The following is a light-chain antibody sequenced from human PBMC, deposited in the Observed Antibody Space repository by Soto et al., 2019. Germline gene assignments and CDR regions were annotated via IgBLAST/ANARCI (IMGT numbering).Light chain of an antibody. CDR2: RAS. CDR1: QHVSSN. J-gene: IGKJ2*01. Sequence: EIVMTQSPATLSVSPGGSATLSCRASQHVSSNFAWYRQKPGQAPTLLIYRASTRATGIPARCSGSGSGTEFNLTISSLQSEDFAVYYCQQYNNWPYTFGQGTKLEIK. V-gene: IGKV3-15*01. CDR3: QQYNNWPYT.